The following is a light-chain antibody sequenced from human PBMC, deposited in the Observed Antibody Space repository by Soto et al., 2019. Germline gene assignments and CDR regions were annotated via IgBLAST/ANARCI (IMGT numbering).Light chain of an antibody. CDR1: SSDVGGYKY. CDR2: EVS. Sequence: QSALTQPPSASGSPGQSVTISCTGTSSDVGGYKYVSLYQQHPGKVPKLIIYEVSKRPSGVPDRFSGSKSGNTASLTVSGLQAEDEADYYCSSYAGSNIDYVFGTGTKVTVL. CDR3: SSYAGSNIDYV. J-gene: IGLJ1*01. V-gene: IGLV2-8*01.